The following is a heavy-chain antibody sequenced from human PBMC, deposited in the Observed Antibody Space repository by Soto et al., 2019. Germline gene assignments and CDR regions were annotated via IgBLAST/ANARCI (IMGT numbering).Heavy chain of an antibody. CDR2: IIPILGIA. J-gene: IGHJ4*02. CDR1: GGTFSSYT. CDR3: ARDPGTRSAY. Sequence: SVKVSCKASGGTFSSYTISWVRQAPGQGLEWMGRIIPILGIANYAQKFQGRVTITADKSTSTAYMELRSLRSDDTAVYYCARDPGTRSAYWGQGTLVTVSS. V-gene: IGHV1-69*04. D-gene: IGHD3-10*01.